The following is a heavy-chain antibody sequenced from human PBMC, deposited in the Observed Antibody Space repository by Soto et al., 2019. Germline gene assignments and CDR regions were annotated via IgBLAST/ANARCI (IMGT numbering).Heavy chain of an antibody. D-gene: IGHD3-10*01. CDR1: GGSISSGGYY. CDR2: IYYSGST. J-gene: IGHJ4*02. CDR3: ARGQRGRAAPDQTVRVFDY. V-gene: IGHV4-31*03. Sequence: SETLSLTCTVSGGSISSGGYYWSWIRQHPGKGLEWIGYIYYSGSTYYNPSLKSRVTISVDTSKNQFSLKLSSVTAADTAVYYCARGQRGRAAPDQTVRVFDYWGQGTLVTVSS.